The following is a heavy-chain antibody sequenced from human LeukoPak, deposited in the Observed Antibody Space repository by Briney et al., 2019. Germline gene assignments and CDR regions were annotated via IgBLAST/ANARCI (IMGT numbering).Heavy chain of an antibody. Sequence: GGSLRLSCAASGFTFSSYWMHWVRQAPGKGLEWVSYISSSGSTIYYADSVKGRFTISRDNAKNSLYLQMNSLRAEDTAVYYCARRSGSYGDNWFDPWGQGTLVTVSS. V-gene: IGHV3-48*04. CDR3: ARRSGSYGDNWFDP. CDR2: ISSSGSTI. CDR1: GFTFSSYW. J-gene: IGHJ5*02. D-gene: IGHD1-26*01.